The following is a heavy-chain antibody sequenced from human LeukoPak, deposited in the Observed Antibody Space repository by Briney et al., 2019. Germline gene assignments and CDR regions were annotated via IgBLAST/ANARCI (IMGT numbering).Heavy chain of an antibody. J-gene: IGHJ6*02. CDR1: GGTFSSYA. V-gene: IGHV1-69*01. Sequence: ASVKVSCKASGGTFSSYAISWVRQAPGQGLEWMGGIIPIFGTANYAQKFQGRVTITADESTSTAYMELSSLRSEDTAVYYCARDAYYDSSGYYYPYYNYGMDVWAKGPRSPSP. D-gene: IGHD3-22*01. CDR2: IIPIFGTA. CDR3: ARDAYYDSSGYYYPYYNYGMDV.